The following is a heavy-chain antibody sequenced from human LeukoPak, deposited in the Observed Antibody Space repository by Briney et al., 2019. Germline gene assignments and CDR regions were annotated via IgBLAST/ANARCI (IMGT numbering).Heavy chain of an antibody. D-gene: IGHD1-26*01. V-gene: IGHV1-24*01. Sequence: ASVKVSCKVSGYTLTELSMHWVRQAPGKGLEWMGGFDPEDGETIYAQKFQGRVTMTEDTSTDTAYMELSSLRPEDTALYYCTVEWGVASTYSVFDIWGQGTVVTVSS. CDR1: GYTLTELS. CDR3: TVEWGVASTYSVFDI. CDR2: FDPEDGET. J-gene: IGHJ3*02.